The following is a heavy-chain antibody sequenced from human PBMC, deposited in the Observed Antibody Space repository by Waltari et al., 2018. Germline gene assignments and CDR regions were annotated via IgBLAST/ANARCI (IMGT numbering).Heavy chain of an antibody. CDR3: ARVKSGTEAFDF. CDR1: GGSISSSNW. CDR2: IGGSSGST. J-gene: IGHJ3*01. D-gene: IGHD1-1*01. V-gene: IGHV4-4*02. Sequence: QVQLQESGPGLVKPSETLSLTCAVSGGSISSSNWWSWIRQPPGKGLEWIGNIGGSSGSTYYNPSLKSRVTISKDTSKNQFSLNLSSVTAADTAVYYCARVKSGTEAFDFWGQGLRVTVSS.